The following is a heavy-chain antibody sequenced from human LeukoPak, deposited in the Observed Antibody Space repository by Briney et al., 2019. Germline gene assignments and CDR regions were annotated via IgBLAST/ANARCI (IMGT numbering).Heavy chain of an antibody. D-gene: IGHD3-16*01. V-gene: IGHV1-18*01. Sequence: ASVKVSCKASGGTFSSYAISWVRQAPGQGLEWMGWSSAYNGNTNYAQNLQGRVTMTTDTSTSTAYMELRSLRSDDTAVYYCARTARLGPLRGVGDYWGQGTLVTVSS. CDR2: SSAYNGNT. CDR1: GGTFSSYA. CDR3: ARTARLGPLRGVGDY. J-gene: IGHJ4*02.